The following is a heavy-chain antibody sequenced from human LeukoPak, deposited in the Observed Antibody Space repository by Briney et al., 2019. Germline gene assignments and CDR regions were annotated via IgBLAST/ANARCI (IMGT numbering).Heavy chain of an antibody. CDR2: IDNSGAYT. V-gene: IGHV3-23*01. D-gene: IGHD6-25*01. CDR3: AKGSAAGRPYYFDY. CDR1: GFIFSNYA. J-gene: IGHJ4*02. Sequence: QAGGSLRLSCAASGFIFSNYAMSWVRQAPGKGLEWVSAIDNSGAYTWYADSVKGRFTISKDSSSTILYLQVNSLRAEDAAVYFCAKGSAAGRPYYFDYWGQGTLVTVSS.